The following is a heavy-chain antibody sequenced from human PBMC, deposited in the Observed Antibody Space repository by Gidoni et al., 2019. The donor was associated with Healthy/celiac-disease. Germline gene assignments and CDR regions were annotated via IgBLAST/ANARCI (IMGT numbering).Heavy chain of an antibody. D-gene: IGHD5-12*01. V-gene: IGHV1-2*02. J-gene: IGHJ4*02. CDR1: GYTFTGYY. CDR2: INPNSGGT. CDR3: ARLHRGYGGYGDDDY. Sequence: QVQLVQSGAEVKKPGASVQVSCKASGYTFTGYYMHWVRQAPGQGLEWMGWINPNSGGTNYAQKFQGRVTMTRDTSISTAYMELSRLRSDDTAVYYCARLHRGYGGYGDDDYWGQGTLVTVSS.